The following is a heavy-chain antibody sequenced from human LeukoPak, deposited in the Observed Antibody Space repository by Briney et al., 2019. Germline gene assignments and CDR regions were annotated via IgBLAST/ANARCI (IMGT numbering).Heavy chain of an antibody. CDR2: IISTGGTI. CDR1: GFTFSDYY. CDR3: ARGESGSYFFDY. J-gene: IGHJ4*02. V-gene: IGHV3-11*04. Sequence: GGSLRLSCAASGFTFSDYYMSWIRQAPGKGLEWLSYIISTGGTIYYADSVKGRFTISRDNAKNSLYLQMNSLRAEDTAVYYCARGESGSYFFDYWGQGTLVTVSS. D-gene: IGHD1-26*01.